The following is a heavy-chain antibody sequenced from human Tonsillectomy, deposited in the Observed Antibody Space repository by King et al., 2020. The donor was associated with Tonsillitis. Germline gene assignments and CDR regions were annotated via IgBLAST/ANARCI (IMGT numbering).Heavy chain of an antibody. V-gene: IGHV3-30*03. CDR3: ARDMRGRYTSDH. D-gene: IGHD1-26*01. Sequence: VQLVESGGSVVQPGRSLRLSCAASGFTFSSYGMHWVRQAPGRGLEWVAVLSYDGSSESNADSVKGRFTISRDNSKNTLYLQMNSLRAEDTAVYYCARDMRGRYTSDHWGQGTLVTVSS. CDR2: LSYDGSSE. J-gene: IGHJ4*02. CDR1: GFTFSSYG.